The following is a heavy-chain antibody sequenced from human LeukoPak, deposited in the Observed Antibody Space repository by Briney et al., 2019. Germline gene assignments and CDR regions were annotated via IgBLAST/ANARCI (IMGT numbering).Heavy chain of an antibody. CDR2: IYYSGNT. D-gene: IGHD3-3*01. CDR1: GGPISSGGYY. Sequence: SETLSLTCTVSGGPISSGGYYWSWIRQHPGKGLEWIGYIYYSGNTYYNPSLKSRVTISVDTSKNQFSLKLSSVTAADTAVYYCARAQAQNDFWSGYYIVWGQGTLVTVSS. V-gene: IGHV4-31*03. J-gene: IGHJ4*02. CDR3: ARAQAQNDFWSGYYIV.